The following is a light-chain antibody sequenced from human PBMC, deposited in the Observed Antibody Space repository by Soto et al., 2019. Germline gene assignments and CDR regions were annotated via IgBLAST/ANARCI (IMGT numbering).Light chain of an antibody. CDR2: GAF. V-gene: IGKV3-20*01. CDR3: QQHETLIT. J-gene: IGKJ5*01. Sequence: EVVVKQSPGALSLSTGERATLSCRASQSVSSSYFAWYQHKPGQGPRLLIYGAFTRATGIPDRFSGSGSGTDFTLTISRLEPEDFAVYYCQQHETLITFGQGTRLEVK. CDR1: QSVSSSY.